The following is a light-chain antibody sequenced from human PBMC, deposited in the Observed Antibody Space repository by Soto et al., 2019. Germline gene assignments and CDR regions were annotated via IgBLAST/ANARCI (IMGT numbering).Light chain of an antibody. V-gene: IGLV1-51*01. Sequence: QSVLTQPPSVSAAPGQKVTISCSGSSSNIGGNSVSWYQQLPGTAPKPLIYDDDKRPSGIPDRFSGSKSGTSATLGITGFRTGDEADYYCGSWDSSLSAYVFGTGTKVT. J-gene: IGLJ1*01. CDR2: DDD. CDR3: GSWDSSLSAYV. CDR1: SSNIGGNS.